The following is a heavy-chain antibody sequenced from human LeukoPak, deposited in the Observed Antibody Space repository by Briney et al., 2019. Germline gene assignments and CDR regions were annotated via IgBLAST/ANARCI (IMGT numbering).Heavy chain of an antibody. J-gene: IGHJ4*02. D-gene: IGHD6-19*01. CDR1: GYSFTTYW. CDR2: IYPGDSDT. V-gene: IGHV5-51*01. CDR3: ARHRPHTDSNSVADYYFDY. Sequence: LGESLKISCKGSGYSFTTYWIGWVRQMPGKGLEWMGIIYPGDSDTKYSPSFQGQVTISADKAISTAYLQWSSLKASDTAMYYCARHRPHTDSNSVADYYFDYWGQGTLVTVSS.